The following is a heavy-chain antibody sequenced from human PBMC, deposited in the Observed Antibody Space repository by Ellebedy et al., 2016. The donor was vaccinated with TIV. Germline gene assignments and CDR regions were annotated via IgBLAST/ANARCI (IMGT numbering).Heavy chain of an antibody. CDR1: GGSFSGYY. V-gene: IGHV4-34*01. CDR2: INHSGST. D-gene: IGHD3-3*01. Sequence: SETLSLTXAVYGGSFSGYYWSWIRQPPGKGLEWIGEINHSGSTNYNPSLKSRVTISVDTSKNQFSLKLSSVTAADTAVYYCARNGGTIFGVVIQGNWFNPWGQGTLVTVSS. CDR3: ARNGGTIFGVVIQGNWFNP. J-gene: IGHJ5*02.